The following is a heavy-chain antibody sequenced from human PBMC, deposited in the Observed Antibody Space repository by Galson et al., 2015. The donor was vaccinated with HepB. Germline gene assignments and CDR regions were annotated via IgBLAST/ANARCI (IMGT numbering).Heavy chain of an antibody. J-gene: IGHJ5*02. CDR1: GFTFRSYA. Sequence: SLRLSCAASGFTFRSYAMHWVRQAPGKGLEWVAVISYDGSNKYYADSVKGRFTISRDNSKNTLYLQMNSLRAEDTAVYYCARSRAVAEGPWFDPWGQGTLVTVSS. CDR2: ISYDGSNK. CDR3: ARSRAVAEGPWFDP. V-gene: IGHV3-30-3*01. D-gene: IGHD6-19*01.